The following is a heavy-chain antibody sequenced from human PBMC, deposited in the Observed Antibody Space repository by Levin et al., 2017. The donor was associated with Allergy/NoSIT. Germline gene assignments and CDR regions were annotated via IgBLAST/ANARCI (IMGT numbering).Heavy chain of an antibody. Sequence: SETLSLTCTVYGASFSGYYWNWIRQPPGKGLEWIWEINHSGNTDHSPSLKSRVTISLDTSKNQFSLHLSSVTAADTAVYYCARGSSLPVGGFQVWGQGSLVTVSS. D-gene: IGHD2-15*01. V-gene: IGHV4-34*01. CDR2: INHSGNT. J-gene: IGHJ1*01. CDR3: ARGSSLPVGGFQV. CDR1: GASFSGYY.